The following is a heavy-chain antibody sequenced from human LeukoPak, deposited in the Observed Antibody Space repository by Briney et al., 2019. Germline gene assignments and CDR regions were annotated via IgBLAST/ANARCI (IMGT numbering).Heavy chain of an antibody. Sequence: PGGSLRLSCAAYGFTFSSYSMNWVRQAPGKGLEWVSSISSSSSYIYYADSVKGRFTISRDNAKNSLYLQMNSLRAEDTAVYYCARDGFEFVAGMVGYGMDVWGQGTTVTVSS. V-gene: IGHV3-21*01. D-gene: IGHD6-19*01. CDR1: GFTFSSYS. CDR2: ISSSSSYI. J-gene: IGHJ6*02. CDR3: ARDGFEFVAGMVGYGMDV.